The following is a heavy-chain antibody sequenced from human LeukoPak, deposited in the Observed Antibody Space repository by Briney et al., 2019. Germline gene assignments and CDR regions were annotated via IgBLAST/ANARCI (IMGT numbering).Heavy chain of an antibody. CDR3: AKGGYNWGGESLLDY. D-gene: IGHD2-21*01. J-gene: IGHJ4*02. Sequence: GGSLRLSCAASGFTFNNFGMHWARQALGKGLEWVAFIRYDGTNEFYADSVKGRFTISRDNSDNTLYLQMNSLRAEDTAVYYCAKGGYNWGGESLLDYWGQGTLVTVSS. CDR1: GFTFNNFG. CDR2: IRYDGTNE. V-gene: IGHV3-30*02.